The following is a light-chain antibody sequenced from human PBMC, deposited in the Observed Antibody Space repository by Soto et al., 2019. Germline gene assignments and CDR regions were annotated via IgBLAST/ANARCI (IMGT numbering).Light chain of an antibody. V-gene: IGKV3-15*01. CDR1: QSVNSN. J-gene: IGKJ4*01. CDR3: QQYNDWPLT. CDR2: GAS. Sequence: EKVMTQSPAALSVSPGERATLSCRASQSVNSNLAWYQRKPGPAPRLLLYGASTRATGIPARFSGSASGTEFTLTISSLQSEDSAVYYCQQYNDWPLTFGGGTKVEIK.